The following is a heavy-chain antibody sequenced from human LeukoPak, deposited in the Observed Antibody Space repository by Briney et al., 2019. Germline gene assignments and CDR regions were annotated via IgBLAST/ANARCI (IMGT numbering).Heavy chain of an antibody. Sequence: GGSLRLSCAASGFTFSGYGMHWVRQAPGKGLEWVAVISYDGSHKYYADCVKGRFTISRDSSKNTLYLQMNSLRAEDTAVYYCAKDSCGGDCYSFDYWGQGTLVTVSS. D-gene: IGHD2-21*02. CDR2: ISYDGSHK. CDR1: GFTFSGYG. V-gene: IGHV3-30*18. J-gene: IGHJ4*02. CDR3: AKDSCGGDCYSFDY.